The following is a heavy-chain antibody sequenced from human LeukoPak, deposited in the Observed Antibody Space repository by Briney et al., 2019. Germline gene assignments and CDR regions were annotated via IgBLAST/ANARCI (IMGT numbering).Heavy chain of an antibody. D-gene: IGHD5-18*01. J-gene: IGHJ6*03. CDR1: GASISSGSYY. CDR2: MHSSGRT. Sequence: SETLSLTCTVSGASISSGSYYWTWIRQPGGKGLEWIGRMHSSGRTSYSPSLKSRVTISVDTSKNQFSLKLSSVTAADTAVYYCARGLRGYSYGYVPWELSYYMDVWGKGTTVTISS. V-gene: IGHV4-61*02. CDR3: ARGLRGYSYGYVPWELSYYMDV.